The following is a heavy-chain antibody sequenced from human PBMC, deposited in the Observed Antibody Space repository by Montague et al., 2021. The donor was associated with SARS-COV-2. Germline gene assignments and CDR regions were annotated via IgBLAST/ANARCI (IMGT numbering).Heavy chain of an antibody. J-gene: IGHJ6*02. CDR3: ASSGGYYYYYQGVDV. D-gene: IGHD3-10*01. CDR1: GGSVSSATYY. V-gene: IGHV4-61*01. Sequence: SETLSLTCTVSGGSVSSATYYWSWIRQPPGKGLEWIGYINYSGSTSYNPSLKSRVTISVDVSQNQFSLKLNSVTAADTAVYYCASSGGYYYYYQGVDVWGQGTTVTVSS. CDR2: INYSGST.